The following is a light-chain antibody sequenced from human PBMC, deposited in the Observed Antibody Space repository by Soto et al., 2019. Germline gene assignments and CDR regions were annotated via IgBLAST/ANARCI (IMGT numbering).Light chain of an antibody. V-gene: IGLV2-8*01. CDR1: SSDVGGYNY. J-gene: IGLJ3*02. Sequence: QSALTQPPSASGSPGQSVTISCTGTSSDVGGYNYVSWYQQHPGKAPKLMIYEVSKRPSGVPERFSGSKSGNTASLTVSGLQAEDESDYYCSSYAGSNNFPYWVFGGGTQLTVL. CDR3: SSYAGSNNFPYWV. CDR2: EVS.